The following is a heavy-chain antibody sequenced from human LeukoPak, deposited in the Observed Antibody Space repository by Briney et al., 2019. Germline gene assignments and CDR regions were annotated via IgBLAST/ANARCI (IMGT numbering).Heavy chain of an antibody. V-gene: IGHV1-8*03. D-gene: IGHD5-18*01. J-gene: IGHJ4*02. CDR2: MNPNSDNT. CDR1: GYTFTGYD. Sequence: ASVKVSCKASGYTFTGYDINWVRQATGQGLEWMGWMNPNSDNTAYAQKFQGRVTITRNTSISTAYMELSSLRSEDTAVYYCARDREGYSYGYWGQGTLVTVSS. CDR3: ARDREGYSYGY.